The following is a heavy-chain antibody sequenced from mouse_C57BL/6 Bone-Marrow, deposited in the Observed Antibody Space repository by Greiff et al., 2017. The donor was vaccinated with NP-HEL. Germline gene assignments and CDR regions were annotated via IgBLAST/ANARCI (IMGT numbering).Heavy chain of an antibody. CDR3: ARTGGSSFYYFDY. D-gene: IGHD1-1*01. Sequence: VQLKQSGPVLVKPGASVKMSCKASGCTFTDYYMNWVKQSHGKSLEWIGVINPYNGGTSYNQKFKGKATLTVDKSSSTAYMELNSLTSEDSAVYYCARTGGSSFYYFDYWGQGTTLTVSS. J-gene: IGHJ2*01. CDR1: GCTFTDYY. CDR2: INPYNGGT. V-gene: IGHV1-19*01.